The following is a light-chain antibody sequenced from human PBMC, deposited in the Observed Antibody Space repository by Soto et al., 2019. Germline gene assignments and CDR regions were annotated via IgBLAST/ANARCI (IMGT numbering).Light chain of an antibody. CDR1: SSNIGGNS. J-gene: IGLJ1*01. CDR2: DDN. Sequence: QSVLTQPPSVSAAPGQKVTISYSGSSSNIGGNSVSWYQQLPGTAPKLLIYDDNKRPSGIPDRFSGSKSGTSATLGITGVQTGDEADYYCGSWDSSLSAYVFGTGTKGTV. CDR3: GSWDSSLSAYV. V-gene: IGLV1-51*01.